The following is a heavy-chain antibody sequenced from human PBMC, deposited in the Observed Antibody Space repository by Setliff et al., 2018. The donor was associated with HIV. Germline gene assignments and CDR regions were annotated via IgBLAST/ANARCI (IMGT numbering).Heavy chain of an antibody. Sequence: ASVKVSCKGSGYKFTIYFMHWVREAPGQGLEWMGRINPNNGATNYAQNFQGRVTMTRDTSISTAFMELSNLTSNDTAIYYGATVSTGGEYKAWGQGTLVTVSS. V-gene: IGHV1-2*06. CDR2: INPNNGAT. CDR1: GYKFTIYF. CDR3: ATVSTGGEYKA. J-gene: IGHJ5*02. D-gene: IGHD3-16*01.